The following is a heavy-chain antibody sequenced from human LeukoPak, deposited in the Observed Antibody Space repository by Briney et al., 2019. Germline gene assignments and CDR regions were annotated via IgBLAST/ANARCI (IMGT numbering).Heavy chain of an antibody. D-gene: IGHD3-10*01. Sequence: PSETLSLACTVSGDSISSHYWSWIRQPAGKGLEWIGRIHTSGSTSYNPSLKSRVAMTVDTSKNQFSLKLSSVTAADTAVYYCARGLRGSGPTRFDPWGQGTLVTVSP. CDR2: IHTSGST. CDR1: GDSISSHY. V-gene: IGHV4-4*07. CDR3: ARGLRGSGPTRFDP. J-gene: IGHJ5*02.